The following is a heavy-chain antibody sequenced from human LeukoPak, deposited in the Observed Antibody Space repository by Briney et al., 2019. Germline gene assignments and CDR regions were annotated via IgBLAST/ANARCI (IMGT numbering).Heavy chain of an antibody. Sequence: GGSLRLSCAASGFTFSSYWMHWVRQAPGKWLVWVSRINTDGSSTSYADSVKGRFTISRDNAKNTLYLQMNSLRAEDTAVYYCARDLRSNGDYYFDYWGQGTLVTVSS. CDR3: ARDLRSNGDYYFDY. CDR1: GFTFSSYW. J-gene: IGHJ4*02. V-gene: IGHV3-74*01. CDR2: INTDGSST. D-gene: IGHD4-17*01.